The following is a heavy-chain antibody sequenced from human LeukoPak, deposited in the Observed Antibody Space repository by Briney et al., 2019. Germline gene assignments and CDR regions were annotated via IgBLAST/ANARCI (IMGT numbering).Heavy chain of an antibody. CDR1: GFSFPNYA. V-gene: IGHV3-23*01. D-gene: IGHD5-18*01. J-gene: IGHJ4*02. CDR3: AKQFRRGYSYGPFDY. CDR2: ISGTSGTT. Sequence: GGSLRLSCAGSGFSFPNYAMTWVRQSPGKGLECVSTISGTSGTTFYADSVKGRFTISRDNSKNTLYLQMNSLRAEDTAVYYCAKQFRRGYSYGPFDYWGQGTLVTVSS.